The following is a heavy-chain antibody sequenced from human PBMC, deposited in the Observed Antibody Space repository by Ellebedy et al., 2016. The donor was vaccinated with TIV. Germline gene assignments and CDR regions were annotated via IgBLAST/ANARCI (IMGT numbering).Heavy chain of an antibody. Sequence: GSLRLSCAVYGGSFSGYYWSWIRQPPGKGLEWIGYIFYSGNTDYNPSLKSRVTISVDTSKNQFSLKLSSVTAADTAVYYCARGRAVAGFYGMDVWGQGTTVTVSS. CDR3: ARGRAVAGFYGMDV. CDR1: GGSFSGYY. D-gene: IGHD6-19*01. J-gene: IGHJ6*02. V-gene: IGHV4-59*12. CDR2: IFYSGNT.